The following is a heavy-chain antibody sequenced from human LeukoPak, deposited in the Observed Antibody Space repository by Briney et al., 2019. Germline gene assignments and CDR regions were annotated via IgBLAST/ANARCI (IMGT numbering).Heavy chain of an antibody. CDR2: ISAGNGNT. Sequence: ASVKVSCKASGYTFISHAMHWVRQAPGQRLEWMGWISAGNGNTNYAQKLQGRVTMTTDTSTSTAYMELRSLRSDDTAVYYCARDQGVYFDYWGQRTLVTVSS. V-gene: IGHV1-3*01. CDR3: ARDQGVYFDY. J-gene: IGHJ4*02. CDR1: GYTFISHA. D-gene: IGHD3-10*01.